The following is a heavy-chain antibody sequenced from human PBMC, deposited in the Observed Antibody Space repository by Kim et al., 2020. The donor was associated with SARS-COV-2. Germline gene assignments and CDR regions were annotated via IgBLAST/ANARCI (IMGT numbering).Heavy chain of an antibody. CDR3: AKSQQLVLDYFDY. D-gene: IGHD6-13*01. V-gene: IGHV3-23*01. CDR2: ISGSGGST. CDR1: GFTFSSYA. Sequence: GGARRLSCAASGFTFSSYAMSWVRKAPGKGLEWVSAISGSGGSTYYADSVKGRFTISRDNSKNTLYLQMNSLRAEDTAVYYCAKSQQLVLDYFDYWGQGTLVTVSS. J-gene: IGHJ4*02.